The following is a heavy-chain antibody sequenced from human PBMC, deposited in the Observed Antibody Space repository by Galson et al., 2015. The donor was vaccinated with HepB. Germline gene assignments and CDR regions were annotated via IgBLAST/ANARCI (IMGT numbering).Heavy chain of an antibody. CDR1: GFTFSDYY. V-gene: IGHV3-11*06. D-gene: IGHD2-2*01. J-gene: IGHJ2*01. CDR2: ISSSSSYT. Sequence: SLRLSCAASGFTFSDYYMSWIRQAPGKGLEWVSYISSSSSYTNYADSVKGRFTISRDNAKNSLYLQMNSLRAEDTAVYYCARVNVVVPAAMGARYWYFDLWGRGTLVTVSS. CDR3: ARVNVVVPAAMGARYWYFDL.